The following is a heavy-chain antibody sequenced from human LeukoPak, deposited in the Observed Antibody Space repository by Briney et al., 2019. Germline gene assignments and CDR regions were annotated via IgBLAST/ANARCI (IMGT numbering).Heavy chain of an antibody. V-gene: IGHV1-2*02. Sequence: GASVKASCKTSGFTFTGYFVHWVRQAPGQGLEWVGWINPNSGATDNAQKFQGRVTMTRDTSLSTPYMELKRLTYDATAVYFCARALYCRGGSCYGSMEKYYFDYWGQGTLVTVSS. CDR2: INPNSGAT. J-gene: IGHJ4*02. CDR1: GFTFTGYF. D-gene: IGHD2-15*01. CDR3: ARALYCRGGSCYGSMEKYYFDY.